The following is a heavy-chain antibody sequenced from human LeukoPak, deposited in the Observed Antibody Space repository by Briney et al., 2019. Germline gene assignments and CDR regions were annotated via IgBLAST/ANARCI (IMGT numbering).Heavy chain of an antibody. D-gene: IGHD3-3*01. Sequence: ASVKVSCKASGGTFSSYAISWVRQAPGQGLEWMGGIIPIVDTANYAQKFQGRVTITAGESTSTAYMELSSLRSEDTAVYYCARDSHRATYYDFWSGYFSDRYYYYGMDVWGQGTTVTVSS. CDR1: GGTFSSYA. CDR3: ARDSHRATYYDFWSGYFSDRYYYYGMDV. V-gene: IGHV1-69*13. J-gene: IGHJ6*02. CDR2: IIPIVDTA.